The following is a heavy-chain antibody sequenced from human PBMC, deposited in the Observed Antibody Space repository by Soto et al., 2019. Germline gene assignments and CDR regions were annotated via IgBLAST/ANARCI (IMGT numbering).Heavy chain of an antibody. Sequence: GGSLRLSCSASGFSFSTYDVHWVRQAPAKGLQFVAGISPNGAATYYADSVKGRSTISRDNSKNTLYLQMSSLTPDDTAVYYCVKLTDYWGQGTLVTVSS. CDR3: VKLTDY. CDR2: ISPNGAAT. J-gene: IGHJ4*02. V-gene: IGHV3-64D*06. CDR1: GFSFSTYD. D-gene: IGHD3-9*01.